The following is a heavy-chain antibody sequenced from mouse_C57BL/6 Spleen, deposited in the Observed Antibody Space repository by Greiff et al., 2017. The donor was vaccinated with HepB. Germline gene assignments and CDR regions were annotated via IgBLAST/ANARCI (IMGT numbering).Heavy chain of an antibody. D-gene: IGHD3-2*02. CDR2: IYPRSGNT. CDR3: ARQDSSGASAWFAY. J-gene: IGHJ3*01. V-gene: IGHV1-81*01. Sequence: SGAELARPGASVKLSCKASGYTFTSYGISWVKQRTGQGLEWIGEIYPRSGNTYYNEKFKGKATLTADKSSSTAYMELRSLTSEDSAVYFCARQDSSGASAWFAYWGQGTLVTVSA. CDR1: GYTFTSYG.